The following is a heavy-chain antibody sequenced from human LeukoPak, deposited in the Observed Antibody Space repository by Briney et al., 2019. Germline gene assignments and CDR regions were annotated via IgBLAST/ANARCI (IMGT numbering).Heavy chain of an antibody. V-gene: IGHV3-23*01. Sequence: GGSLRLSCAASGFTFSSYAMSWVRQAPGKGLEWLSAISGSDSNTYYADSVKGRFTISRDNSNNTLYLQMNGVRADDTALYYCAGYRRYSDYWGQGTLVTVSS. D-gene: IGHD6-13*01. CDR2: ISGSDSNT. CDR1: GFTFSSYA. CDR3: AGYRRYSDY. J-gene: IGHJ4*02.